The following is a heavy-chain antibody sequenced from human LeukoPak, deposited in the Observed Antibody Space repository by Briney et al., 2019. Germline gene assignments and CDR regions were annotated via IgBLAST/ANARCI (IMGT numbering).Heavy chain of an antibody. V-gene: IGHV3-23*01. Sequence: GGSLRLSCAASGFTFSSFAMSWIRQAPGKGLEWVSSVSTSGVGTYYADSVRGRFTISRDNSKNTVFLQMNSLRAEDTAVYYCARGSSSGFDYWGQGTLVTVSS. CDR3: ARGSSSGFDY. D-gene: IGHD6-6*01. CDR1: GFTFSSFA. CDR2: VSTSGVGT. J-gene: IGHJ4*02.